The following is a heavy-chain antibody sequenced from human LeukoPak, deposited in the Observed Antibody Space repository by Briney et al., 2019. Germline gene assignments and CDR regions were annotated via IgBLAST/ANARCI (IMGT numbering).Heavy chain of an antibody. CDR3: AREAKYIVVVPAADFDY. D-gene: IGHD2-2*01. CDR2: INSDGSST. CDR1: GFTFSSYW. Sequence: GGSLRLSCAASGFTFSSYWMHWVRQAPGKGLVWVSRINSDGSSTSYADSVKGRFTISRDNAKNTLYLQMNSLRAGDTAVYCCAREAKYIVVVPAADFDYWGQGTLVTVSS. V-gene: IGHV3-74*01. J-gene: IGHJ4*02.